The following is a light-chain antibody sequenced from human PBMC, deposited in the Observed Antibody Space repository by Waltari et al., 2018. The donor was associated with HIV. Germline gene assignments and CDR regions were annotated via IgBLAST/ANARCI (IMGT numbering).Light chain of an antibody. V-gene: IGLV1-44*01. CDR2: SNE. CDR1: TSNIRHNT. CDR3: AAWDDTLNGWV. Sequence: SVLTQPPSPSGTPGQRVTISCSGSTSNIRHNTGNWYRQLPGTTPQLLIHSNEQRPSGVPDRFSGSKSGTSASLAISGLQSEDEADYYCAAWDDTLNGWVFGGGTKLTVL. J-gene: IGLJ3*02.